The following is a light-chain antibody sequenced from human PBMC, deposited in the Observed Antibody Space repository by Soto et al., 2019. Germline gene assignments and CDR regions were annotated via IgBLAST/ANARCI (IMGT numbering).Light chain of an antibody. Sequence: QSVLTQPPSVSAAPGQKVTISCPGSSSNIGNNYVSWYQQLPGTAPKLLIYDNNKRPSGIPDRFSVSKSGTSATLGITVLLTGDEADYYCGTWDSSLSAGVFGGGTKLTVL. CDR2: DNN. V-gene: IGLV1-51*01. CDR3: GTWDSSLSAGV. J-gene: IGLJ2*01. CDR1: SSNIGNNY.